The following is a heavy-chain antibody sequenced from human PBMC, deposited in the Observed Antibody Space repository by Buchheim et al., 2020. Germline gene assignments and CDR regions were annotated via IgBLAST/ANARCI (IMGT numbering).Heavy chain of an antibody. CDR3: AKTTGYYYYYGMDV. Sequence: QVQLGESGGGVVQPGRSLRLSCAASGFSFNNYAMHWVRQAPGKGLEWVAVISHDGSNKYYADPVKGRFTISRDNSKNTLYLQMNSLRAEDSAVYYCAKTTGYYYYYGMDVWGQGTT. V-gene: IGHV3-30*18. CDR1: GFSFNNYA. CDR2: ISHDGSNK. J-gene: IGHJ6*02. D-gene: IGHD1-14*01.